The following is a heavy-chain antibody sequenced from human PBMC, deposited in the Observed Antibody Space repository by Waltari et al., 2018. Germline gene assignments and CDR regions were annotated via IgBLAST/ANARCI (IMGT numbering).Heavy chain of an antibody. J-gene: IGHJ6*03. V-gene: IGHV1-69-2*01. CDR1: GYTFTDYY. Sequence: EVQLVQSGAEVKKPGATVKISCKVSGYTFTDYYMHWVQQAPGKGLEWMVLVDPGDGETIYAEKFQGRVTITADTSTDTAFMELSSLRSEDTAVYYCASLSYYYYMDVWGKGTTVTVSS. CDR2: VDPGDGET. CDR3: ASLSYYYYMDV.